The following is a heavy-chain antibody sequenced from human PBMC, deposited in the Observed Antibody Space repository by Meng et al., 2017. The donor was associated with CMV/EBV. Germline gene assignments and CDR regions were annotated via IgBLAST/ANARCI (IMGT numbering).Heavy chain of an antibody. CDR3: ARSPPGYCSSTSCYRLDY. CDR1: GGSCSGYY. D-gene: IGHD2-2*02. Sequence: GGSCSGYYWSWIRQPPGKGLEWIGEINHSGSTNYNPSLKSRVTISVDTSKNQFSLKLSSVTAADTAVYYCARSPPGYCSSTSCYRLDYWGQGTLVTVSS. J-gene: IGHJ4*02. CDR2: INHSGST. V-gene: IGHV4-34*01.